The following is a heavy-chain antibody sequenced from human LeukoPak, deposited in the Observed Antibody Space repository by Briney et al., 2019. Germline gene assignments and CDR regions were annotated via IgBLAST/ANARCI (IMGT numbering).Heavy chain of an antibody. Sequence: GGSLRLSCAASGFTFSSYWMHWVRQAPGKGLVWVSRINSDGSSTSYADSVKGRFTISRDNSKNTLYLQMNSLRAEDTAVYYCAKWDSSSWKYYYMDVWGKGTTVTISS. CDR3: AKWDSSSWKYYYMDV. J-gene: IGHJ6*03. V-gene: IGHV3-74*01. CDR2: INSDGSST. CDR1: GFTFSSYW. D-gene: IGHD6-13*01.